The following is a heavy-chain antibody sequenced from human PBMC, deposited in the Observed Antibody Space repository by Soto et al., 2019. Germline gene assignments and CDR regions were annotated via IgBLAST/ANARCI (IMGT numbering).Heavy chain of an antibody. CDR1: GGSISSGGYY. Sequence: SETLSLTCTVSGGSISSGGYYWSWIRQHPGKGLEWIGYIYYSGSTYYNPSLKSRVTISVDTSKNQFSLKLSSVTAADTAVYYCARAAEAGSYYTDFDYWGQGTLVTVSS. CDR2: IYYSGST. V-gene: IGHV4-31*03. D-gene: IGHD3-10*01. CDR3: ARAAEAGSYYTDFDY. J-gene: IGHJ4*02.